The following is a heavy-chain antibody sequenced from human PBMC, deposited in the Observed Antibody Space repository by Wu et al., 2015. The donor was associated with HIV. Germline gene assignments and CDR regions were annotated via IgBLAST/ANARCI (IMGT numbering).Heavy chain of an antibody. CDR2: INPMVGAA. V-gene: IGHV1-69*11. CDR1: RYTFTSFG. CDR3: ARALGYNFGDAFDI. D-gene: IGHD1-1*01. Sequence: QVQLVQSGAEVKKPGASVKVSCKASRYTFTSFGISWVRQAPGQGLEWMGKINPMVGAANYLQKFQDRVTITADVSTSTAYMELSSLRSEDTAMYYCARALGYNFGDAFDIWGQGTLVTVSS. J-gene: IGHJ3*02.